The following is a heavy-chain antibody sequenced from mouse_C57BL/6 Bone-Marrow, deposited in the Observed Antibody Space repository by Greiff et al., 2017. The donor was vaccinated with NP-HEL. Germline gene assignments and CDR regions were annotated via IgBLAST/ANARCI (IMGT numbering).Heavy chain of an antibody. D-gene: IGHD1-1*01. Sequence: EVQLQQSGAELVRPGASVKLSCTASGFNIKDDYMHWVKQRPEQGLEWIGWIDPENGDTEYASKFQGKATITADTSSNTAYLQLSSLTSEDTAVYYCTTLGSSPYWYFDVWGTGTTVTVSS. V-gene: IGHV14-4*01. CDR1: GFNIKDDY. CDR2: IDPENGDT. CDR3: TTLGSSPYWYFDV. J-gene: IGHJ1*03.